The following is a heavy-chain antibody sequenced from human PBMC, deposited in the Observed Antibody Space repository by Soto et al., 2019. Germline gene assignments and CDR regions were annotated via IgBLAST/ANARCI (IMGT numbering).Heavy chain of an antibody. Sequence: QVKLVESVGGLVNPGGALRLSCAASGFTFSDYDMSWIRQAPVKGLAWVSFVSSSGTTIYYAYSGKGRFTISRDNAKNSLYLQMNSLRAEDTAVYYCARMGPRAARPSYWGQGTLVTVSS. CDR2: VSSSGTTI. V-gene: IGHV3-11*01. D-gene: IGHD6-6*01. CDR1: GFTFSDYD. J-gene: IGHJ4*02. CDR3: ARMGPRAARPSY.